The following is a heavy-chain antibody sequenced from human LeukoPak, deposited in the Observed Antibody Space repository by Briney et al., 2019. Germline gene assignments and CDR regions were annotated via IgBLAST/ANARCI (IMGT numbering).Heavy chain of an antibody. CDR2: ISSSSSYI. J-gene: IGHJ4*02. Sequence: GGPLRLSCAASGFTFSSYSMNWVRQAPGKGREWVSSISSSSSYIYYADSVKGRFTISRDNAKNSLYLQMNSLRAEDTAVYYCARGINGPNYYDSSGYYCFDYWGQGTLVTVSS. V-gene: IGHV3-21*01. CDR1: GFTFSSYS. D-gene: IGHD3-22*01. CDR3: ARGINGPNYYDSSGYYCFDY.